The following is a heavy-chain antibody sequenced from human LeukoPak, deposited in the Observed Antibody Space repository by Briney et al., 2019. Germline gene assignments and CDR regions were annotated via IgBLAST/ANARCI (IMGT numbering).Heavy chain of an antibody. CDR2: IFYSGST. V-gene: IGHV4-59*01. J-gene: IGHJ5*02. Sequence: SETPSLTCSVSGVSISTYYWSWIRQPPGKGLEWIGYIFYSGSTNYNPSLKSRVTISVDTSKNQFSLKMSSVTAADTAVYYCARVFSYPLRAPFDPWGQGTLVTVSS. D-gene: IGHD3-3*01. CDR1: GVSISTYY. CDR3: ARVFSYPLRAPFDP.